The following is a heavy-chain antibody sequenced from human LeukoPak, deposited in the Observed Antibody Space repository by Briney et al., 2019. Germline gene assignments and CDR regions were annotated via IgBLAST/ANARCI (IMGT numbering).Heavy chain of an antibody. Sequence: PGGSLRLSCAASGFTFSSYEMNWVRQAPGKGLEWVSYISSSSSTIYYADSVKGRFTISRDNAKNSLYLQMNSLRAEDTAVYYCARAQEGSYYSHYFDYWGQGTLVTVSS. CDR2: ISSSSSTI. J-gene: IGHJ4*02. V-gene: IGHV3-48*03. CDR3: ARAQEGSYYSHYFDY. CDR1: GFTFSSYE. D-gene: IGHD1-26*01.